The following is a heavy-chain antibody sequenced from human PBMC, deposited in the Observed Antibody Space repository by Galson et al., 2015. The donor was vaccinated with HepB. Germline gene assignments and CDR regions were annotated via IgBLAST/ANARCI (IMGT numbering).Heavy chain of an antibody. V-gene: IGHV1-18*04. D-gene: IGHD2-2*01. CDR2: ISAYNGNT. Sequence: QSGAEVKKPGASVKVSCKASGYTFTSYGISWVRQAPGQGLEWMGWISAYNGNTNYAQKLQGRVTITTDTSTSTAYMELRSLRSDDTAVYYCARVPHCSSTSCYWEIYYYYGMDVWGQGTTGTVSS. J-gene: IGHJ6*02. CDR3: ARVPHCSSTSCYWEIYYYYGMDV. CDR1: GYTFTSYG.